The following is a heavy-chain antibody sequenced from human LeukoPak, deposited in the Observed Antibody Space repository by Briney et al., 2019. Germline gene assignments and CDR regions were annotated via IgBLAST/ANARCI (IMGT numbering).Heavy chain of an antibody. J-gene: IGHJ6*02. D-gene: IGHD3-10*01. CDR2: ISYDGSNK. CDR1: GFTFSSYA. CDR3: ASGYYCGSGDFYYGMDV. V-gene: IGHV3-30-3*01. Sequence: GGSLRLSCAASGFTFSSYAMHWVRQAPGKGLEWVAVISYDGSNKYYADSVKGRFTISRDNSKNTLYLQMNSLRAEDTAVYYCASGYYCGSGDFYYGMDVWGQGTTVTVSS.